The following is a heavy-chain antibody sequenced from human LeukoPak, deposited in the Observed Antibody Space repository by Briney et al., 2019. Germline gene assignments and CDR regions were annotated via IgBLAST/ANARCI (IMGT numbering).Heavy chain of an antibody. Sequence: GGSLRLSCAASGFTFSSYGMHWVRQAPGKGLEWVAVISYDGSNKYYADSVKGRFTISRDNSKNTLYLQMNSLRAEDTAAYYCARDLAITMVRGGIFDYWGQGTLVTVSS. CDR3: ARDLAITMVRGGIFDY. V-gene: IGHV3-30*03. CDR2: ISYDGSNK. J-gene: IGHJ4*02. D-gene: IGHD3-10*01. CDR1: GFTFSSYG.